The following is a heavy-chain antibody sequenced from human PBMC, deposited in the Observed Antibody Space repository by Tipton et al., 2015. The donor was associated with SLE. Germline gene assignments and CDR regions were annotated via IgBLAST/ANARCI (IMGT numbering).Heavy chain of an antibody. V-gene: IGHV4-4*09. CDR3: ARNKAVAGTVIEY. CDR2: IYTSGDT. Sequence: TLSLTCTVSGAYISSQYWAWIRQPPGEGLEWIGHIYTSGDTNYNPSLKSRVTMSVDTSKNQFSLKLTSLTAADTALYYCARNKAVAGTVIEYWGPGTLVTVSS. CDR1: GAYISSQY. D-gene: IGHD6-19*01. J-gene: IGHJ4*02.